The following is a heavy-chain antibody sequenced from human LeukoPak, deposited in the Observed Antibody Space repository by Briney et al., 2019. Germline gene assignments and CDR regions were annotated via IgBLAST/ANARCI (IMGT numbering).Heavy chain of an antibody. CDR3: AREAAWGNWYFDL. V-gene: IGHV3-30*03. Sequence: GGSLRLSCAASGVAVSSSYMSWVRQAPGKGLEWVAVIGDTGRAKYYADSVEGRFTASRDNSKNTLYLEMNSLRYDDTALYYCAREAAWGNWYFDLWGRGTLVTVSS. CDR1: GVAVSSSY. D-gene: IGHD3-16*01. CDR2: IGDTGRAK. J-gene: IGHJ2*01.